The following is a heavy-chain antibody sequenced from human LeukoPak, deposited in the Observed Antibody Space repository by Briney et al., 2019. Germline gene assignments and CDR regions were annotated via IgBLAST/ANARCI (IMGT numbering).Heavy chain of an antibody. CDR2: ISSSGSPI. CDR1: GFTFSSYE. CDR3: AKDKSDCSSTSCYWYYFDY. J-gene: IGHJ4*02. Sequence: GGSLRLSCTASGFTFSSYEMNWVRQAPGKGLEWVSDISSSGSPIYYADSVKGRFTVSRDNAKNSLYLQMSSLRAEDTVVYYCAKDKSDCSSTSCYWYYFDYWGQGTLVTVSS. V-gene: IGHV3-48*03. D-gene: IGHD2-2*01.